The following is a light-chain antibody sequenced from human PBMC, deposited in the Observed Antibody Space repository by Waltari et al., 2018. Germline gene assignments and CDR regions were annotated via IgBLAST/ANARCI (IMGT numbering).Light chain of an antibody. Sequence: DIVMTQSPDSLAVSLGERATINCKSSQSVLYSSNNKNYLAWYQQKPGQPPKLLIYWASTRESGVPDRFSGSGSGTDFTLTISSLQAEDVAVYYCQQFNSYPVTFGPGTKVDIK. V-gene: IGKV4-1*01. CDR2: WAS. J-gene: IGKJ3*01. CDR1: QSVLYSSNNKNY. CDR3: QQFNSYPVT.